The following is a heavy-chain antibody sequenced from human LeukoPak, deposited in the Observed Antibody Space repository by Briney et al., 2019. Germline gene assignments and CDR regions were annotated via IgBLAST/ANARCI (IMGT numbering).Heavy chain of an antibody. CDR2: INHSGST. CDR1: GGSFSGYY. V-gene: IGHV4-34*01. Sequence: SETLSLTCAVYGGSFSGYYWSWIRQPPGKGLEWIGEINHSGSTNYNPSLKSRVTISVDTSKNQFSLKLSSVTAADTAVYYCARGRRRGWDSYGYFFDYWGQGTRVTVSS. CDR3: ARGRRRGWDSYGYFFDY. J-gene: IGHJ4*02. D-gene: IGHD5-18*01.